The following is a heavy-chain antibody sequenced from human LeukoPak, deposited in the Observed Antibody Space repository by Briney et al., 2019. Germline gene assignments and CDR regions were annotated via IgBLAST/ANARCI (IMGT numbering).Heavy chain of an antibody. J-gene: IGHJ4*02. CDR3: ARDRGTWNDDGFDY. Sequence: PSETLSLTCTVSGGSISSYYWSWIRQPAGKGLEWIGRIYISGSTNYNPSLKSRVTMSVDTSKNQFSLRLSSVTAADTAVYYCARDRGTWNDDGFDYWGQGTLVTVSS. V-gene: IGHV4-4*07. CDR1: GGSISSYY. D-gene: IGHD1-1*01. CDR2: IYISGST.